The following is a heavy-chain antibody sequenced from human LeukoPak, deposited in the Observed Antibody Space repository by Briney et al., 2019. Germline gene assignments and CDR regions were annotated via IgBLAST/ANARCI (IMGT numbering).Heavy chain of an antibody. J-gene: IGHJ6*02. Sequence: GGSLRLSCAASGFTFSSYAMHWVRQAPGKGLEWVSYISSSGSTIYYADSVKGRFTISRDNAKNSLYLQMNSLRAEDTAVYYCASTIFGVVTDPYGMDVWGQGTTVTVSS. CDR3: ASTIFGVVTDPYGMDV. V-gene: IGHV3-48*04. D-gene: IGHD3-3*01. CDR1: GFTFSSYA. CDR2: ISSSGSTI.